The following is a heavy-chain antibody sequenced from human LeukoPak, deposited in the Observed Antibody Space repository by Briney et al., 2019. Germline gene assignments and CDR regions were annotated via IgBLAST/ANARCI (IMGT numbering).Heavy chain of an antibody. D-gene: IGHD5-24*01. J-gene: IGHJ4*02. CDR2: IYYSGST. Sequence: SDTQSLTRTVSVGSIHSYYWSGIRQPPGKGLEWIGYIYYSGSTKYNSSLQSRVTISVDASKTQFSLKLNSVTAADTAVYYCARGSRDVYYFDYWGQGTLVTVSS. CDR1: VGSIHSYY. CDR3: ARGSRDVYYFDY. V-gene: IGHV4-59*07.